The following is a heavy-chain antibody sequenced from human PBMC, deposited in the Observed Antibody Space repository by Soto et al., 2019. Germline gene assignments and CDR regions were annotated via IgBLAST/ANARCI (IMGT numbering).Heavy chain of an antibody. D-gene: IGHD5-12*01. CDR3: ARHVSVSGFEYYFDQ. Sequence: PSETLSLTCAVYGGSFSGYYWSWIRQPPGKGLEWIGEINHSGSTNYNPSLKSRVTISVDTSKNQFSLKLTSVTAADTAVYCARHVSVSGFEYYFDQWGQGTLVTVSS. CDR1: GGSFSGYY. V-gene: IGHV4-34*01. CDR2: INHSGST. J-gene: IGHJ4*02.